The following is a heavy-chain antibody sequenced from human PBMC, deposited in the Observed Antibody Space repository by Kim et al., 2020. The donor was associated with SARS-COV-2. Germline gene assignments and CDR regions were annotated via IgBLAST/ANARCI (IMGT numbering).Heavy chain of an antibody. CDR2: ISWNSGSI. V-gene: IGHV3-9*01. CDR3: AKDMSILTTVTTKRGMDV. D-gene: IGHD4-17*01. Sequence: GGSLRLSCAASGFTFGDYAMHWVRQAPGKGLEWVSGISWNSGSIGYADSVKGRFTISRDNAKNSLYLQMNSLRAEDTALYYCAKDMSILTTVTTKRGMDVWGQGTTVTVSS. CDR1: GFTFGDYA. J-gene: IGHJ6*02.